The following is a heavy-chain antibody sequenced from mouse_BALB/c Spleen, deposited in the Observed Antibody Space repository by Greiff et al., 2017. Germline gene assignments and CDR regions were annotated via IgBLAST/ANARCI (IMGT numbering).Heavy chain of an antibody. J-gene: IGHJ4*01. CDR3: AVRYDDAMDY. V-gene: IGHV1-87*01. Sequence: QVQLQQSGAELARPGASVKLSCKASGYTFTSYWMQWVKQRPGQGLEWIGAIYPGDGDTRYTQKFKGKATLTADKSSSTAYMQLSSLASEDSAVYYCAVRYDDAMDYWGQGTSVTVSS. CDR2: IYPGDGDT. CDR1: GYTFTSYW. D-gene: IGHD2-14*01.